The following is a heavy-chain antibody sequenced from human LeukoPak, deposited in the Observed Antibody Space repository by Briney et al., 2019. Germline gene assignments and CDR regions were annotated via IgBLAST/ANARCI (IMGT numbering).Heavy chain of an antibody. J-gene: IGHJ4*02. Sequence: PGGSLRLSCVASGFTFSDYWMSWVRQTPGKGLEWVANINKDGSDIYYADSAKGRFTISRDRAKNSLYLQMNSLRDGDTAIYYCARDGSSFDYWGQGTLVTVSS. CDR2: INKDGSDI. D-gene: IGHD2-15*01. CDR1: GFTFSDYW. V-gene: IGHV3-7*01. CDR3: ARDGSSFDY.